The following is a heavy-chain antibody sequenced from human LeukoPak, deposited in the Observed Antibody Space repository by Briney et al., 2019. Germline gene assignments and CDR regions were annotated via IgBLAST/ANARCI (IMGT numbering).Heavy chain of an antibody. V-gene: IGHV1-3*01. D-gene: IGHD6-13*01. J-gene: IGHJ5*02. Sequence: FQGRVTITRDTSASTAYMELSSLRSEDTAVYYCATSWYGWFDPWGQGTLVTVSS. CDR3: ATSWYGWFDP.